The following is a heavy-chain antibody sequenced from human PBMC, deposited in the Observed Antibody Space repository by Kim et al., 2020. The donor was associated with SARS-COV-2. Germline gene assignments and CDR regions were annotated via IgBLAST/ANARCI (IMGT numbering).Heavy chain of an antibody. V-gene: IGHV3-9*01. J-gene: IGHJ4*02. CDR3: AKDRVDTATGYFDY. D-gene: IGHD5-18*01. CDR1: GFTFDDYA. Sequence: GGSLRLSCAASGFTFDDYAMHWVRQAPGKGLEWVSGISWNSGSIGYADSVEGRFTISRDNAKNSLYLQMNSLRAEDTALYYCAKDRVDTATGYFDYWGQGTLVTVSS. CDR2: ISWNSGSI.